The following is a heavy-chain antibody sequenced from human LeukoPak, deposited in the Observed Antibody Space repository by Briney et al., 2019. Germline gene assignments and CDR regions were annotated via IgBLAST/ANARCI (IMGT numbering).Heavy chain of an antibody. Sequence: SETLSLTCTVSGGSISTSNYYWGWIRQPPGKGLEWIGNIFYSGSTYYGPSLKSRLTISLDTSRNQLSLKLSSVTAADTAVYYCARMWIQLWSPFDYWGQGTLVTVSS. CDR1: GGSISTSNYY. D-gene: IGHD5-18*01. CDR2: IFYSGST. V-gene: IGHV4-39*07. J-gene: IGHJ4*02. CDR3: ARMWIQLWSPFDY.